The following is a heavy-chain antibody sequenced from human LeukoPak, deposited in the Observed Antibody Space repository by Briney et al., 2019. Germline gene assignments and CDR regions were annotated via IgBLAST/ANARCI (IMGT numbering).Heavy chain of an antibody. J-gene: IGHJ5*02. CDR2: IFYSGST. D-gene: IGHD5-18*01. V-gene: IGHV4-59*01. Sequence: KTSETLSLTCAVSGGSISSSCWSWIRQPPGKRLEWIGDIFYSGSTKYNPSLKSRVTISVDTSKNQFSLKVSSVTAADTAVYYCARDNGYSYAPWGQGTLVTVSS. CDR3: ARDNGYSYAP. CDR1: GGSISSSC.